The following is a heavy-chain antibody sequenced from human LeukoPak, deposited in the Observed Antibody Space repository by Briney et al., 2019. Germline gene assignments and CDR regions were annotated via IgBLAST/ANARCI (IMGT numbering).Heavy chain of an antibody. CDR2: INPNSGAT. D-gene: IGHD5-18*01. Sequence: ASVKVSCKASGYTFSGRYVHWVRQAPGQGVEWMGWINPNSGATKYAQKFQGRLTMTGDTSITTAYMELSGLTSDDTAVYYCAKGYGDYSDWFDPWGQGTPVTVSS. J-gene: IGHJ5*02. CDR1: GYTFSGRY. V-gene: IGHV1-2*02. CDR3: AKGYGDYSDWFDP.